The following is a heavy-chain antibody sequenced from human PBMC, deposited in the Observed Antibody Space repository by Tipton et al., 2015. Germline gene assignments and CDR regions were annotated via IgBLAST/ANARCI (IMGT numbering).Heavy chain of an antibody. Sequence: TLSLTCTVSGGSISSSTSYWAWIRQPPGKELEWIGDIYYSGSTYYNPSLKSRVTISADTSKNHFSLNLTSVTAADRAVYYCARRAQYRSSSAYYYGMDVWGQGTTVTVSS. CDR3: ARRAQYRSSSAYYYGMDV. CDR1: GGSISSSTSY. CDR2: IYYSGST. D-gene: IGHD6-6*01. J-gene: IGHJ6*02. V-gene: IGHV4-39*02.